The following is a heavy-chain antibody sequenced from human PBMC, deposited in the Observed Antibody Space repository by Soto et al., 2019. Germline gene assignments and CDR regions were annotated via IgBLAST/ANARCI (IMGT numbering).Heavy chain of an antibody. Sequence: QVQLQESGPGLVKPSQTLSLTCTVSGGSISSGDYYWSWIRQPPGKGLEWIGYIYYSGSTYYNPSVKSRVTTSVDTSKNQFSPKLSSVTAADTAVYYCARVADCSGGRCYFSVDYWGQGTLVTVSS. CDR2: IYYSGST. V-gene: IGHV4-30-4*01. CDR3: ARVADCSGGRCYFSVDY. CDR1: GGSISSGDYY. D-gene: IGHD2-15*01. J-gene: IGHJ4*02.